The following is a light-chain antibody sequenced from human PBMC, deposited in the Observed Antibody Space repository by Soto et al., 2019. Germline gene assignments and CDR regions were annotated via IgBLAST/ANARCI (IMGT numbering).Light chain of an antibody. Sequence: EIVMTQSPSTLSVSSVEIATLSCRASQSISSNLAWYQQKPGQAPRLLIYGASTRATGIPARFRGSGSGTEFTLTVDTLQSEDIAIYYCQQYYHWPRTFGQGTKVDIK. V-gene: IGKV3-15*01. CDR2: GAS. J-gene: IGKJ1*01. CDR3: QQYYHWPRT. CDR1: QSISSN.